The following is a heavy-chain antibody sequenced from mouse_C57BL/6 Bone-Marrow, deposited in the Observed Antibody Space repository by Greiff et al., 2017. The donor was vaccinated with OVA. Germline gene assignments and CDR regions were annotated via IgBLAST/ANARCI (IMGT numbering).Heavy chain of an antibody. Sequence: QVQLQQSGAELARPGASVKMSCKASGYTFTSYTIHWVKQRPGQGLEWIGYIDPTNDYTNYNGKFKGKATLTADKSSSTAYMQLSSLTSEDSAVYFCAREDDYDWYFDVWGTGTTVTVSS. CDR2: IDPTNDYT. CDR1: GYTFTSYT. D-gene: IGHD2-4*01. CDR3: AREDDYDWYFDV. V-gene: IGHV1-4*01. J-gene: IGHJ1*03.